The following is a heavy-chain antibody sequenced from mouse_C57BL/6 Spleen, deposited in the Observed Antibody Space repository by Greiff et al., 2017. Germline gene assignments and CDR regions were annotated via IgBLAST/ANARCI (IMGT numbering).Heavy chain of an antibody. J-gene: IGHJ1*03. CDR1: GFTFSDYY. D-gene: IGHD1-1*01. CDR2: INYDGSST. Sequence: EVQLVESEGGLVQPGSSMKLSCTASGFTFSDYYMAWVRQVPEKGLEWVANINYDGSSTYYLDSLKSRFIISRDNEKNILYLQMSSLKSEDTAKYYCARDHDYGNSPYFDVWGTGTTVTVAS. V-gene: IGHV5-16*01. CDR3: ARDHDYGNSPYFDV.